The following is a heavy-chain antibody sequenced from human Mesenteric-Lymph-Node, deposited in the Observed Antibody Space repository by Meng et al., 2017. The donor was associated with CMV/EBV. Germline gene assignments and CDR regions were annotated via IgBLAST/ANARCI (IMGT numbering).Heavy chain of an antibody. CDR2: LNWNGVSA. Sequence: GESLKISCVVAGFKFDDEAMSWVRQVSGKGLEWVSGLNWNGVSAGYADSVKGRFIISRDNAKNTLYLQMNRLRAEDTALYYCARNKSNYLDSWGRGTLVTVSS. J-gene: IGHJ4*02. CDR1: GFKFDDEA. CDR3: ARNKSNYLDS. D-gene: IGHD3-10*01. V-gene: IGHV3-20*04.